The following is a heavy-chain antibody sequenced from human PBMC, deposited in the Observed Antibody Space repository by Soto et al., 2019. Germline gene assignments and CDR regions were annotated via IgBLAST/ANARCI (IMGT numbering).Heavy chain of an antibody. J-gene: IGHJ4*02. CDR1: GGSVSSGSYY. CDR3: AHVDTASLTDY. CDR2: IYYSGST. D-gene: IGHD5-18*01. Sequence: QVQLQESGPGLVKPSETLSLTCTVSGGSVSSGSYYWSWIRQPPGKGLEWIGYIYYSGSTNYNPSLKSRVTISVDTSKNQFSLKLSSVTAADTAVYYCAHVDTASLTDYWGQGTLVTVSS. V-gene: IGHV4-61*01.